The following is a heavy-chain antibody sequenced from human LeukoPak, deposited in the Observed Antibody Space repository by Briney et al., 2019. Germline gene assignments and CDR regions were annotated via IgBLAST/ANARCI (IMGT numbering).Heavy chain of an antibody. V-gene: IGHV1-18*01. D-gene: IGHD1-14*01. CDR3: ARDIKRSRARWENLGFDP. CDR1: GYTFTTYG. CDR2: ISGYNGKT. Sequence: GASVKVSCKSSGYTFTTYGITWVRQAPGQGLEWMGWISGYNGKTKYAQKFQDRVTMTTDTSTTTAYMELRSLRSDDTAVYYCARDIKRSRARWENLGFDPWGQGTLVTVSS. J-gene: IGHJ5*02.